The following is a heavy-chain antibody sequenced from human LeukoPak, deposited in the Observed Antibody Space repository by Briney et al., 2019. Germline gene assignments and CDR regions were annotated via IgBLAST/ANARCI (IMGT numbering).Heavy chain of an antibody. CDR3: ARGLEWLTRRHNWFDP. V-gene: IGHV1-18*01. Sequence: ASVKVSCKASGYTFSNYAITWVRQAPGQGLEGMGWISAYNGNTNYAQKLQGRVTMTTDASTNTAYLELRSLRSDDTAVYYCARGLEWLTRRHNWFDPWGQGTLVTVSS. CDR2: ISAYNGNT. CDR1: GYTFSNYA. D-gene: IGHD3-3*01. J-gene: IGHJ5*02.